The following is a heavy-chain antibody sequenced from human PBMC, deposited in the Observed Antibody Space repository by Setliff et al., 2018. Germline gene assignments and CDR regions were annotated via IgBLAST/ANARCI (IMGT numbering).Heavy chain of an antibody. CDR2: VYYSGYT. J-gene: IGHJ4*02. D-gene: IGHD1-26*01. CDR3: ARDNTMVGATDY. CDR1: GGSVSSTSHY. V-gene: IGHV4-39*02. Sequence: PSETLSLTCNVSGGSVSSTSHYWGWIRQPPGKGMEWIGSVYYSGYTYYNPSLQSRVAISVDTSKNYFSLDVNSVTAADTAVYFCARDNTMVGATDYWGLGTLVTV.